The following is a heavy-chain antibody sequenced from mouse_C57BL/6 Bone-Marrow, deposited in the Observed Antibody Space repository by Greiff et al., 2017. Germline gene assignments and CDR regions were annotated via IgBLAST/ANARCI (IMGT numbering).Heavy chain of an antibody. V-gene: IGHV1-50*01. CDR3: ARSTGYVDYFDY. CDR1: GYTFTSYW. Sequence: VQLQQPGAELVKPGASVKLSCKASGYTFTSYWMQWVKQRPGQGLEWIGEIDPSDSYTNYNQKVKGKATLTVDTSSSTAYMQLSSLTSEDSAVYYCARSTGYVDYFDYWCQGTTLTVSS. D-gene: IGHD3-2*02. CDR2: IDPSDSYT. J-gene: IGHJ2*01.